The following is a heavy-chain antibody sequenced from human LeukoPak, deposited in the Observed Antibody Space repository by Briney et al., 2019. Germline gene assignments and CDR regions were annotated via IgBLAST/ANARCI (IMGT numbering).Heavy chain of an antibody. J-gene: IGHJ6*03. V-gene: IGHV4-34*01. D-gene: IGHD6-6*01. CDR3: ARGSSGKYYYYYMDA. CDR2: INHSGST. Sequence: SETLSLTCAVYGGSFSGHYWSWIRQPPGKGLEWIGEINHSGSTNYNPSLKSRVTISVDTSKNQFSLKLSSVTAADTAVYYCARGSSGKYYYYYMDAWGRGTTVTVSS. CDR1: GGSFSGHY.